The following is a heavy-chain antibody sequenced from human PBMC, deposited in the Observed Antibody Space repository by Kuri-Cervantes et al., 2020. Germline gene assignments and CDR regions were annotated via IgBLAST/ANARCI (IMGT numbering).Heavy chain of an antibody. CDR2: IYHSGST. V-gene: IGHV4-4*02. J-gene: IGHJ4*02. Sequence: SETLSLTCAVSGGSISSSNWWSWVRQPPGKGLEWIGEIYHSGSTNYNPSLKSRVTISVDTSKNQFSLKLSSVTAADTAVYYCAREDIMSSAPTNWGQGTLVTVSS. CDR1: GGSISSSNW. CDR3: AREDIMSSAPTN. D-gene: IGHD5-12*01.